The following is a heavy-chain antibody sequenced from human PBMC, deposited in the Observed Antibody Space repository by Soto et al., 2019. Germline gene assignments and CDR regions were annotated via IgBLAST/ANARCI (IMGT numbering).Heavy chain of an antibody. Sequence: GKGLEWISYISTTSSSIYYADSVKGRFTISRDNSKNTLYLQMNSLRAEDTAVYYCAKYHYYDSSALDYWGQGTLVTGSS. J-gene: IGHJ4*02. CDR2: ISTTSSSI. CDR3: AKYHYYDSSALDY. D-gene: IGHD3-22*01. V-gene: IGHV3-48*01.